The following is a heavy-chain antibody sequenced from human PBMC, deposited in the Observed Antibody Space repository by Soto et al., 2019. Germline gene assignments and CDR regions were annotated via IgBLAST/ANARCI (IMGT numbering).Heavy chain of an antibody. Sequence: EVQLVESGGGLVQPGGSLRLSCAASGFTFSSYAMHWVRQAPGKGLEYVSAISSNGGSTYYANSVKGRFTISRDNSKNTLYLQMGSLRAEDMAVYYCARVGRYGDLDYWGQGTLVTVSS. V-gene: IGHV3-64*01. D-gene: IGHD3-10*01. CDR1: GFTFSSYA. CDR3: ARVGRYGDLDY. CDR2: ISSNGGST. J-gene: IGHJ4*02.